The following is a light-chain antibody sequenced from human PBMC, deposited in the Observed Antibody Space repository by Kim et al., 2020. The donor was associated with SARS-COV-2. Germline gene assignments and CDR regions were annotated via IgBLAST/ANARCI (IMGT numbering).Light chain of an antibody. V-gene: IGKV1-9*01. Sequence: DIQLTQSPSFLSASVGDRVTITCRASQGISSYLAWYQQKPGKAPKLLIYAASTLQSGVPSRFSGSGSGTEFTLTISSLQPEDFATYYCQQRKSYPLTFGGGTKVDIK. J-gene: IGKJ4*01. CDR3: QQRKSYPLT. CDR1: QGISSY. CDR2: AAS.